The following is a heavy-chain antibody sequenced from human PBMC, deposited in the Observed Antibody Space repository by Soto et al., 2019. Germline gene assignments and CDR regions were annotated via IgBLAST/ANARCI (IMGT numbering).Heavy chain of an antibody. V-gene: IGHV3-33*01. Sequence: QVQLVESGGGVVQSGRSLRLSCAASGFPFSSYGMHWARQAPGKGLEWVAFIWYDGSTKYYGDSVKGRFTISRDNPKNTLYLQMNSLRADDTAVYYCARESTTWYAVTRDYSSDYWGQGTLVTVSS. CDR3: ARESTTWYAVTRDYSSDY. CDR2: IWYDGSTK. D-gene: IGHD6-13*01. J-gene: IGHJ4*02. CDR1: GFPFSSYG.